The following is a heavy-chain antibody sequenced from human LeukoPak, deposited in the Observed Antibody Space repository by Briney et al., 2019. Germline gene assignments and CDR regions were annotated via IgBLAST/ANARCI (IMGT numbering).Heavy chain of an antibody. CDR2: IYYSGST. CDR1: GGSISSSSYY. D-gene: IGHD3-22*01. CDR3: ARYYYDSSGYYYADY. V-gene: IGHV4-61*01. Sequence: SETLSLTCTVSGGSISSSSYYWSWIRQPPGKGLEWIGYIYYSGSTNYNPSLKSRVTISVDTSKNQFSLKLSSVTAADTAVYYCARYYYDSSGYYYADYWGQGTLVTVSS. J-gene: IGHJ4*02.